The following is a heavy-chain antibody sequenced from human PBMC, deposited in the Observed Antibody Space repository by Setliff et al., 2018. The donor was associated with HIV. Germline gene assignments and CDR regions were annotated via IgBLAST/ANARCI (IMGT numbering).Heavy chain of an antibody. CDR3: ARGRGVVLSATLHH. D-gene: IGHD2-15*01. V-gene: IGHV4-61*01. Sequence: SETLSLTCTVSGGSISSGSYYWTWIRQPPGKGLEWIGYIYYSGNTNYNPSLKSRVTISVDTSKRQFSLKVNSVTAADTAVYFCARGRGVVLSATLHHWGQGTLVTVSS. J-gene: IGHJ1*01. CDR1: GGSISSGSYY. CDR2: IYYSGNT.